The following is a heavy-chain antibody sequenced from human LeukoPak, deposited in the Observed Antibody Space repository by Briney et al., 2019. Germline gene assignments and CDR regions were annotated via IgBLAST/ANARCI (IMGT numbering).Heavy chain of an antibody. Sequence: GASVKVSCKASGYTFTSYGISWVRQAPGQGLEWMGWISAYNGNTNYAQKLQGRVTMTTDTSTSTAYMELRSLRPDDTAVYYCARDMITFGGVIEGEDYWGQGTLVTVSS. CDR3: ARDMITFGGVIEGEDY. CDR2: ISAYNGNT. D-gene: IGHD3-16*02. CDR1: GYTFTSYG. J-gene: IGHJ4*02. V-gene: IGHV1-18*01.